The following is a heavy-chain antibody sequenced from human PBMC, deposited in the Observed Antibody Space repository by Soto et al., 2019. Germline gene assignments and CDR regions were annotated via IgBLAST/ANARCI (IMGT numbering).Heavy chain of an antibody. D-gene: IGHD2-2*01. CDR1: GGSISSGGYY. CDR3: ARWTVPDPGWFDP. Sequence: QVQLQESGPGLVKPSQTLSLTCTVSGGSISSGGYYWSWIRQHPGKGLEWIGYIYYSGSTYYNPSLKSRVTISLDTSKNQFSLKLSSVTAADTAVYYCARWTVPDPGWFDPWGQGTLVTVSS. CDR2: IYYSGST. J-gene: IGHJ5*02. V-gene: IGHV4-31*03.